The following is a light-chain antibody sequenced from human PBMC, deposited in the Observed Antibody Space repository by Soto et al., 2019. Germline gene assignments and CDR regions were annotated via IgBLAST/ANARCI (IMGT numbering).Light chain of an antibody. Sequence: DIQMTQSPSSLSASVGDRVIITCRASQSISHYLAWYQQRPGKAPKLLIYDASTLEGGIPSRFSGSGSGTKFSLIISSLQPDDFETYYCQQCKSDSTFGQGTKLGIK. CDR2: DAS. V-gene: IGKV1-5*01. CDR3: QQCKSDST. CDR1: QSISHY. J-gene: IGKJ2*01.